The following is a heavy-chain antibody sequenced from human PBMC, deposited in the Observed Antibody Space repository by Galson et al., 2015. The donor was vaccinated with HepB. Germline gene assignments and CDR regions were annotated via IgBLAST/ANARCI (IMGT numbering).Heavy chain of an antibody. V-gene: IGHV1-24*01. Sequence: SVKVSCKVSGYTLTELSMHWVRQAPGKGLEWMGGFDPEDGETIYAQKFQGRVTMTEDTSTDTAYMELSSLRSEDTAVYYCASARPDYYYYGMDVWGQGTTVTVSS. CDR3: ASARPDYYYYGMDV. CDR1: GYTLTELS. CDR2: FDPEDGET. J-gene: IGHJ6*02.